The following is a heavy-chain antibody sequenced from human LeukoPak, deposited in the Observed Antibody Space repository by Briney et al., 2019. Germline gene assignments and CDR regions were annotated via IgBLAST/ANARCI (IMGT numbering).Heavy chain of an antibody. V-gene: IGHV1-46*01. J-gene: IGHJ4*02. Sequence: GASVKVSCKASGYTFPSYFMHWVRQAPGQGLEWMGIINPTGGSTTYAQKFQGRVTITRDTSASTAYMELSSLRSEDTAVYYCARDVEYSYGHRRPHDYWGQGTLVTVSS. CDR2: INPTGGST. CDR3: ARDVEYSYGHRRPHDY. D-gene: IGHD5-18*01. CDR1: GYTFPSYF.